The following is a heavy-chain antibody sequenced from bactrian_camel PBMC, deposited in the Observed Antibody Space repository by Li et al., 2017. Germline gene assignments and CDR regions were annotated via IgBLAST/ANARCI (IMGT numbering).Heavy chain of an antibody. CDR3: VRDNNWSNFAY. D-gene: IGHD7*01. CDR1: GYDFSRLY. CDR2: IDNTGSA. V-gene: IGHV3S53*01. J-gene: IGHJ6*01. Sequence: QVQLVESGGGSVQTGGSLTLSCVASGYDFSRLYMAWFRQRPGQEREAVAAIDNTGSATYTHSVAGRFTISRDNAKNTVYLQMNSLKPEDTAVYYCVRDNNWSNFAYWGQGTQVTVS.